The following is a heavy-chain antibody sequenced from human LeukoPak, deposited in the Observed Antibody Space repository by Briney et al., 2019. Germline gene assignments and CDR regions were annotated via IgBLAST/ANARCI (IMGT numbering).Heavy chain of an antibody. J-gene: IGHJ3*02. CDR3: ARDLSDYYGSGSYRPIDAFDI. CDR2: INHSGSP. D-gene: IGHD3-10*01. V-gene: IGHV4-34*01. CDR1: GGSFSGYY. Sequence: SETLSLTCAVFGGSFSGYYWSWVRQPPGKGLEWIGEINHSGSPNYNPSLKSRVTISIDTSKNQFSLKLSPVTAADTAVYYCARDLSDYYGSGSYRPIDAFDIWGQGTMVTVSS.